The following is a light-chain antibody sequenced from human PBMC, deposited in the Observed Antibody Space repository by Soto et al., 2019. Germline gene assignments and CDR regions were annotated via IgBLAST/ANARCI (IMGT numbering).Light chain of an antibody. CDR1: ETISTN. V-gene: IGKV3-15*01. Sequence: EIVLTQSHATLSVSPGERATLSCRCIETISTNLAWFQRKPGQPPRLLIYGSSTRATGVPDRFSGSGSGTEFTLIISSLQSEDVALYYCQQYSNWPPAITFGQGTRLEIK. J-gene: IGKJ5*01. CDR3: QQYSNWPPAIT. CDR2: GSS.